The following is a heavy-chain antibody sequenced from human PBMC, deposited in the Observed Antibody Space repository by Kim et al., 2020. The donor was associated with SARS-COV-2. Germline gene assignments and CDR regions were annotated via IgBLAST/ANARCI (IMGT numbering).Heavy chain of an antibody. CDR1: GGSSKSYH. CDR3: ATRSSGWYFDY. Sequence: SETLSRTCTVSGGSSKSYHWWSWIRQPPGKGLEWIGNIYYTGNTNYNPSLKSRVTMSVDTSKNQFSLRLSSVSAADTAVYYCATRSSGWYFDYWGQGTLVTVSS. CDR2: IYYTGNT. V-gene: IGHV4-59*08. J-gene: IGHJ4*02. D-gene: IGHD6-19*01.